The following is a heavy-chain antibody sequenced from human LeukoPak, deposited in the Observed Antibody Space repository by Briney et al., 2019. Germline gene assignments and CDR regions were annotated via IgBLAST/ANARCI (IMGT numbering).Heavy chain of an antibody. D-gene: IGHD6-19*01. CDR3: AGSSGWLDFDY. Sequence: GASVTVSCKASGYTFTGYYMHWVRQAPGQGPEWMGRINPNSGGTNYAQKFQGRVTMTRDTSISTAYMELSRLRSDDTAVYYCAGSSGWLDFDYWGQGTLVTVSS. J-gene: IGHJ4*02. CDR1: GYTFTGYY. CDR2: INPNSGGT. V-gene: IGHV1-2*06.